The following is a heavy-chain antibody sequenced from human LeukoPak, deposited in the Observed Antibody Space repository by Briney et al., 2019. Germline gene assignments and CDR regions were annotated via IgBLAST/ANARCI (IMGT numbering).Heavy chain of an antibody. D-gene: IGHD6-19*01. CDR3: ARGAKSRAAVAVDYYYYGMDV. V-gene: IGHV3-21*01. CDR2: ISSSSTYI. CDR1: GFTFSRYS. J-gene: IGHJ6*02. Sequence: GGSLRLSCVASGFTFSRYSINWVRQAPGKGLEWVSPISSSSTYIYYADSVKGRFTISRDNSKNSVSLQMNSLRAEDTAVYYCARGAKSRAAVAVDYYYYGMDVWGQGTTVTVSS.